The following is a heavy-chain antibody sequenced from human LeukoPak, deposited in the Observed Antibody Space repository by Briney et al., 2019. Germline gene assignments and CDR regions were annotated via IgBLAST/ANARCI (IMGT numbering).Heavy chain of an antibody. CDR3: AKTSSVTTDYFGY. D-gene: IGHD4-17*01. J-gene: IGHJ4*02. V-gene: IGHV3-9*01. CDR2: ISWNSGSI. Sequence: PGGSLRLSCAASGFTFDDYAMHWVRQAPGKGLEWVSGISWNSGSIGYADSVKGRFTISRDNAKNSLYLQMNSLRAEDTALYYCAKTSSVTTDYFGYWGQGTLVTVSS. CDR1: GFTFDDYA.